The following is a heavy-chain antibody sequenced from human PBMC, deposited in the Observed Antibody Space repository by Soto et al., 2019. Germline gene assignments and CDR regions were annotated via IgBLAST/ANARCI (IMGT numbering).Heavy chain of an antibody. Sequence: EEQLVESGGDLVQPGGSLRLSCAASGFTVSNNYMSWVRQAPGKGLEWVSLIYSGGSTYYADSVKGRFTISRDSSKNTLYHQMNNLRADDTAMYYCAAYSHKGYWGQGPLVTVSS. D-gene: IGHD3-16*01. V-gene: IGHV3-66*01. CDR2: IYSGGST. J-gene: IGHJ4*02. CDR1: GFTVSNNY. CDR3: AAYSHKGY.